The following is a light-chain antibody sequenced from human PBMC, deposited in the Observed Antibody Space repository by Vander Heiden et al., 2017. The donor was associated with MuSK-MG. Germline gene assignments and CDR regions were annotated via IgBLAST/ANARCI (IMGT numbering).Light chain of an antibody. V-gene: IGKV1-39*01. CDR2: AAS. CDR1: QSISSY. CDR3: QQSDSTPWT. J-gene: IGKJ1*01. Sequence: EIQMTQSPSSLSASVGDRVTITCRASQSISSYLNWYQQKPGKAPKLLIYAASSLQSGVPSRFSGSGSGTDFTLTISRLQPEDFATYYCQQSDSTPWTFAQGTKVEIK.